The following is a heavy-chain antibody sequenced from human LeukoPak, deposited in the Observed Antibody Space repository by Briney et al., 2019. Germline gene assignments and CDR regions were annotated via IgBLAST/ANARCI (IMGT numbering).Heavy chain of an antibody. J-gene: IGHJ5*02. Sequence: PSETLSLTCTVSGGSISSYYWSWIRQPPGKGLEWIGYIYYSGSTNYNPSLKSRVTMSVDTSKNQFSLKLSSVTAVDTAVYYCARDSGTTGEVKFDPWGQGTLVTVSS. CDR1: GGSISSYY. CDR3: ARDSGTTGEVKFDP. D-gene: IGHD3-10*01. V-gene: IGHV4-59*12. CDR2: IYYSGST.